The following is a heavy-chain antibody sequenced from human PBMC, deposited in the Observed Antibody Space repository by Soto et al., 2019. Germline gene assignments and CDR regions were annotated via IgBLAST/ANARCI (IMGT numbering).Heavy chain of an antibody. V-gene: IGHV4-31*03. J-gene: IGHJ4*02. CDR2: IYYSGST. Sequence: SETLSLTCTVSGGSISSGGYYWSWIRQHPGKGLEWIGYIYYSGSTYYNPSLKSRVTISVDTSKNQFSLKLSSVTAADTAVYYCARTKSIVITMVRGVPFDYWGQGTLVTVSS. D-gene: IGHD3-10*01. CDR3: ARTKSIVITMVRGVPFDY. CDR1: GGSISSGGYY.